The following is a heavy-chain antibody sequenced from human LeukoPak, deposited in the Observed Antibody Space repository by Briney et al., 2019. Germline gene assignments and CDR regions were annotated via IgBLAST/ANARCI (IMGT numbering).Heavy chain of an antibody. CDR3: ARALCSSTSCYGWSEYNWFDP. Sequence: PSETLSLTCTVSGGSISSYYWSWIRQPPGKGLEWIGYIYYSGSTNYNPSLKSRVTISVDTSKNQFSLKLSSVTAADTAVYYCARALCSSTSCYGWSEYNWFDPWGQGTLVTVSS. J-gene: IGHJ5*02. D-gene: IGHD2-2*01. CDR2: IYYSGST. CDR1: GGSISSYY. V-gene: IGHV4-59*01.